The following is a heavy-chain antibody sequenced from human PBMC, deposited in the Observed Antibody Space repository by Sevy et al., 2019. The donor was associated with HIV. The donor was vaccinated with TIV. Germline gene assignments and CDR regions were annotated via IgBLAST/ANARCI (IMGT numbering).Heavy chain of an antibody. CDR2: INGSGGYT. CDR1: GFTFSSYE. J-gene: IGHJ4*02. Sequence: GGSLRLSCAASGFTFSSYEMNWVRQAPGKGLEWVCTINGSGGYTYYADSVRGRFTISRDNSKNTVDLEMSSLTAEDTALYYCAKETAAGYYWGQGTLVTVSS. CDR3: AKETAAGYY. V-gene: IGHV3-23*01. D-gene: IGHD6-13*01.